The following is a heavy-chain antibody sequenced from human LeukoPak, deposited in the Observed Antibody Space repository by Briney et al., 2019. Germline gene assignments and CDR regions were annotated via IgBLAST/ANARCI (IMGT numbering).Heavy chain of an antibody. J-gene: IGHJ4*02. CDR3: ARHLNPISYFDY. CDR1: GGTFSSYA. CDR2: IIHIFVTA. V-gene: IGHV1-69*01. Sequence: SVKVSCKASGGTFSSYAISWVRQAPGQGREWMGGIIHIFVTANYAQKFQGTVTITAGESTSTAYKELSSLSSDDTAVYSCARHLNPISYFDYWGQGTLVTVSS. D-gene: IGHD2-21*01.